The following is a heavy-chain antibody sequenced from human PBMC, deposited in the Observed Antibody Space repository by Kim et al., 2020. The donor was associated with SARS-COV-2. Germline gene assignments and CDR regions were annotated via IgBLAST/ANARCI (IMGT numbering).Heavy chain of an antibody. V-gene: IGHV3-30*18. J-gene: IGHJ4*02. Sequence: GGSLRLSCAASGFTFSSYGMNWVRQAPGKGLEWVAVISYDGSNKYYADSVKGRFTISRDNSKNTLYLQMNSLRAEDTAVYYCAKDYYDSSGYFRNFPEFDYWGQGTLVTVSS. CDR1: GFTFSSYG. CDR3: AKDYYDSSGYFRNFPEFDY. CDR2: ISYDGSNK. D-gene: IGHD3-22*01.